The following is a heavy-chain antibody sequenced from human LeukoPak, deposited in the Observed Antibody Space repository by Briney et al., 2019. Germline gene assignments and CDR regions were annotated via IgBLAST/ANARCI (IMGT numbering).Heavy chain of an antibody. CDR1: GYTFTSYS. J-gene: IGHJ4*02. D-gene: IGHD1-26*01. CDR2: ISAYNGNT. Sequence: ASVKVSCKASGYTFTSYSFSWVRQAPGQGLEWLGWISAYNGNTNYAQKIQGRVTMTTDTSTSTTYMELRSLKSDDTAVYYCARVVTGRYYIDYWGQGTLVTVSS. V-gene: IGHV1-18*01. CDR3: ARVVTGRYYIDY.